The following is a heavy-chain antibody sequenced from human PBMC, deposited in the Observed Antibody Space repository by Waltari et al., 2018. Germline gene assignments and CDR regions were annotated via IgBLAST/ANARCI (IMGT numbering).Heavy chain of an antibody. CDR3: AKNRSPLSY. Sequence: QVQLVESGGGVVQPGGSLRLSCAASGFTFSSYGMHWVRQAPGKGLEWVAFIRYDGSNKYYADSVKGRFTISTDNSKNTLYLQMNSLRAEDTAVYYCAKNRSPLSYWGQGTLVTVSS. CDR2: IRYDGSNK. J-gene: IGHJ4*02. V-gene: IGHV3-30*02. CDR1: GFTFSSYG.